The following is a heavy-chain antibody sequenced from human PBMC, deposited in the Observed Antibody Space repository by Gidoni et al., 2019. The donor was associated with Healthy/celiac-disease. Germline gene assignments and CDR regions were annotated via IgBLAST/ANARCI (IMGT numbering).Heavy chain of an antibody. D-gene: IGHD6-19*01. V-gene: IGHV3-30*18. Sequence: QVQLVESGGGVVQPGRSLRLACAASGFPFSSYGLHWVRQAPGKGLEWVAVISYDGSNKYYADSVKGRFTISRDNSKNTLYLQMNSLRAEDTAVYYCAKDLAFIAVAGTSDAFDIWGQGTMVTVSS. CDR2: ISYDGSNK. CDR3: AKDLAFIAVAGTSDAFDI. J-gene: IGHJ3*02. CDR1: GFPFSSYG.